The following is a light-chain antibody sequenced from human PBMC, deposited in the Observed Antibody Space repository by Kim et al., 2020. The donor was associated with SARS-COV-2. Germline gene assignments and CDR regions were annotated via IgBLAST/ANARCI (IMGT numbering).Light chain of an antibody. V-gene: IGKV1-5*03. Sequence: SASVGDRVTITCRDSQSVDTWLAWYQQKPGKAPNLLIYQASSLQIGVPSRFSGSGSGAEFTLTISSLQPEDFATYYCQHYIRFPYTFGQGTKLEI. J-gene: IGKJ2*01. CDR3: QHYIRFPYT. CDR1: QSVDTW. CDR2: QAS.